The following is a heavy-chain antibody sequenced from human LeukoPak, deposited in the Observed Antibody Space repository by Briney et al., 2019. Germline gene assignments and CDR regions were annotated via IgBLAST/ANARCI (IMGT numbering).Heavy chain of an antibody. CDR2: ISAYNGNT. V-gene: IGHV1-18*01. CDR1: GYTFTSYG. CDR3: ARFRPGYFFFLQVARTLQDWFDP. J-gene: IGHJ5*02. D-gene: IGHD2-15*01. Sequence: ASVRVSCKASGYTFTSYGISWVRQAPGQGLEWMGWISAYNGNTNYAQKLQGRVTMTTDTSTSTAYMELRSLRSDDTAVYYCARFRPGYFFFLQVARTLQDWFDPWGQGTLVTVSS.